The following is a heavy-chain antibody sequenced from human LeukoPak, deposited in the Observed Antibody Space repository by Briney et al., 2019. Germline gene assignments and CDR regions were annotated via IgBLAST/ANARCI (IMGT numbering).Heavy chain of an antibody. Sequence: SQTLSLTCAVSGGSISSGGYSWSWIRQPPGKGLEWIGYIYHSGSTYYNPSLKSRVTISVDRSKNQFSLKLSSVTAADTAVYYCARLRGSGSYLHYFDYWGQGTLVTVSS. CDR1: GGSISSGGYS. V-gene: IGHV4-30-2*01. CDR2: IYHSGST. CDR3: ARLRGSGSYLHYFDY. J-gene: IGHJ4*02. D-gene: IGHD3-10*01.